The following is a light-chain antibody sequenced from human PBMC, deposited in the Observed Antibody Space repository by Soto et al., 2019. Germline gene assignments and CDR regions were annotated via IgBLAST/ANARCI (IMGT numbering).Light chain of an antibody. CDR3: QQYNSAPKT. CDR2: AAS. CDR1: QNIRVY. J-gene: IGKJ1*01. Sequence: DIQMTQSPSSLSASVGDRVTITCRASQNIRVYLNWYQQKPGKAPKPLIYAASSLQSGVPSRFSGSGSGTDFTLTISSLQPEDFATYYCQQYNSAPKTFGQGTKVDIK. V-gene: IGKV1-39*01.